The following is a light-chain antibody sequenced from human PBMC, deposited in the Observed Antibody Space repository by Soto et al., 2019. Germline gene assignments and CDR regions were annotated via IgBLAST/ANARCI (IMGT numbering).Light chain of an antibody. CDR2: DAS. J-gene: IGKJ4*01. CDR3: QKYDNLPLT. V-gene: IGKV1-33*01. CDR1: QDISNY. Sequence: EIQLTQTELGLAASVGDRVTITCQASQDISNYLNWYQQKPGKAPKLLIYDASNLETGVPSRFSGSGSGTDCTFTISSLQPEDTATYYCQKYDNLPLTCGGGTKGDIK.